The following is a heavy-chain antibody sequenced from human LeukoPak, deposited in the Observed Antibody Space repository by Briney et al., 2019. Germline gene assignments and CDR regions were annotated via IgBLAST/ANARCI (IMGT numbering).Heavy chain of an antibody. V-gene: IGHV3-30-3*01. D-gene: IGHD5-18*01. CDR3: ARVQDGYSYLNCFDY. Sequence: PGGSLRLSCAASGFTFSSYAMHWVRQAPGKGLEWVAVISYDGSNKYYADSVKGRFTISRDNSKNTLYLQMNSLRAEDTAVYYCARVQDGYSYLNCFDYWGQGTLVTVSS. CDR1: GFTFSSYA. J-gene: IGHJ4*02. CDR2: ISYDGSNK.